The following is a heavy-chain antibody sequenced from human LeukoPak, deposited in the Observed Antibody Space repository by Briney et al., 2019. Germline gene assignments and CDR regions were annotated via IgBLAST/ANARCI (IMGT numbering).Heavy chain of an antibody. CDR3: ARGIAVAAARYWFDP. V-gene: IGHV4-4*08. J-gene: IGHJ5*02. Sequence: GSLRLSCAASGFTFSNAWMSWVRQAPGKGLEWIGRIYTSGTTNYNPSLKSRVTISVDTSKNQFSLKLSSVTAADTAVYYCARGIAVAAARYWFDPWGQGTLVTVSS. D-gene: IGHD6-19*01. CDR2: IYTSGTT. CDR1: GFTFSNAW.